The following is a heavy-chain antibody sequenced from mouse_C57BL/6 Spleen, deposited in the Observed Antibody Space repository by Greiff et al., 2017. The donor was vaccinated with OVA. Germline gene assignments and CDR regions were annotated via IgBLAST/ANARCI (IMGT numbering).Heavy chain of an antibody. V-gene: IGHV3-6*01. CDR1: GYSITSGYY. D-gene: IGHD2-4*01. CDR3: ARDYDYDGGFDY. CDR2: ISYDGSN. Sequence: DVKLQESGPGLVKPSQSLSLTCSVTGYSITSGYYWNWIRQFPGNKLEWMGYISYDGSNNYNPSLKNRISITRDTSKNQFFLKLNSVTTEDTATYYCARDYDYDGGFDYWGQGTTLTVSS. J-gene: IGHJ2*01.